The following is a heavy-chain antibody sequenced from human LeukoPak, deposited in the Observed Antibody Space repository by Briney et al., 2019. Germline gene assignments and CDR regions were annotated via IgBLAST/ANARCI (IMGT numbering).Heavy chain of an antibody. CDR3: ARDSGYSGYSDY. J-gene: IGHJ4*02. D-gene: IGHD5-12*01. CDR2: ISSSSSYX. CDR1: GXXFSXYY. Sequence: GGSLRLSCAAXGXXFSXYYXXXXXXXPXXXXXWVSYISSSSSYXDYADSVKGRFTXSRDNAKNSLNLQMNSLRAEDTAVYYCARDSGYSGYSDYWGQGTLVTVSS. V-gene: IGHV3-11*05.